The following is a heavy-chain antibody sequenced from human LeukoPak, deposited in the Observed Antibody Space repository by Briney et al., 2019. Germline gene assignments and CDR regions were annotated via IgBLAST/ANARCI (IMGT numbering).Heavy chain of an antibody. D-gene: IGHD2-2*01. CDR1: GGSISSYY. CDR3: ARGVVPAARRSLGRFYFDY. J-gene: IGHJ4*02. Sequence: SETLSLPCTVSGGSISSYYWSWIRQPPGKGLEWIGYIYYSGSTNYNPSLKSRVIISVDTSKNQFSLKLSSVTAADTAVYYCARGVVPAARRSLGRFYFDYWGQGTLVTVSS. V-gene: IGHV4-59*01. CDR2: IYYSGST.